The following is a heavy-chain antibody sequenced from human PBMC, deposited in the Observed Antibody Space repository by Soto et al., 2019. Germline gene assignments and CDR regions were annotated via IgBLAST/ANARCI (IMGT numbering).Heavy chain of an antibody. CDR3: AKDPYSSAWVPDH. CDR2: MYPGDSDT. D-gene: IGHD6-19*01. J-gene: IGHJ5*02. V-gene: IGHV5-51*01. CDR1: GYYYNTNW. Sequence: PGESLKISCRGSGYYYNTNWLGWVRQCPGKGLEWVGIMYPGDSDTRYNPSLQGHVTLSADVTVSTAFLQWRSLKTSDTALYYCAKDPYSSAWVPDHWGQGTLVTVAS.